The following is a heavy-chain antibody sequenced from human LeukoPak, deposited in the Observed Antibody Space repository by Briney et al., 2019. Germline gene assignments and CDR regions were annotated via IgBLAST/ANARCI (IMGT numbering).Heavy chain of an antibody. CDR3: AKDLCGGDCLNDAFDI. V-gene: IGHV3-21*01. CDR1: GFTFSSYS. CDR2: ISSSSSYI. D-gene: IGHD2-21*02. J-gene: IGHJ3*02. Sequence: PGGSLRLSCAASGFTFSSYSMNWVRQAPGKGLEWVSSISSSSSYIYYADSVKGRFTISRDNAKNSLYLQMNSLRAEDTAVYYCAKDLCGGDCLNDAFDIWGQGTMVTVSS.